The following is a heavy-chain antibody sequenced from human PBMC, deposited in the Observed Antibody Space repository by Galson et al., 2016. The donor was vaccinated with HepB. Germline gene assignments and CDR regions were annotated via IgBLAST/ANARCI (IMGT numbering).Heavy chain of an antibody. CDR2: THRGGPT. D-gene: IGHD3-16*01. J-gene: IGHJ3*02. Sequence: SLRLSCAVSGFPVSANFINWVRQAPGQGLEWVSLTHRGGPTFYADSVKGRFTVSRDTSKNMVFLQMSSLRVEDTAIYYCARDFGGKSFGLIIGAFDIWGPGTMVAVSS. CDR1: GFPVSANF. V-gene: IGHV3-53*01. CDR3: ARDFGGKSFGLIIGAFDI.